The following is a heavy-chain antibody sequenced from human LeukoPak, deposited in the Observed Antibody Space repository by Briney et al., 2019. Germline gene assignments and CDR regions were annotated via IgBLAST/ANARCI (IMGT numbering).Heavy chain of an antibody. V-gene: IGHV1-2*04. CDR1: GYTFTGYY. Sequence: GASVKVSCKASGYTFTGYYMHWVRQAPGQGLEWMGWINPNSGGTKYAQNFQGWVTMTRDTSISTTYMQLGRLRSDDTAVYYCARSKSAAPPEYFQFLGQGTLVTVSS. CDR3: ARSKSAAPPEYFQF. D-gene: IGHD6-13*01. J-gene: IGHJ1*01. CDR2: INPNSGGT.